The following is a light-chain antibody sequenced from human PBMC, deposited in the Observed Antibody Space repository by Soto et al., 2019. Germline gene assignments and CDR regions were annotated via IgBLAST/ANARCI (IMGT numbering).Light chain of an antibody. Sequence: EILLTQSPDTLSLSPGERATLSCRASQSVGSSLAWYQRKPGQAPRLLIYVASNRATGIPARFSGSGSGTDFTLTISILEPEDYAFEYCQQHSNWPPEVTFGPGTKVDIK. CDR3: QQHSNWPPEVT. V-gene: IGKV3-11*01. CDR1: QSVGSS. CDR2: VAS. J-gene: IGKJ3*01.